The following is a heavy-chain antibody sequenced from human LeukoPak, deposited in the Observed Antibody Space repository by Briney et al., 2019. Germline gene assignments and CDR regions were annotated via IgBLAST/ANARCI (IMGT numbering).Heavy chain of an antibody. Sequence: GGSLRLSCAASGFTFSSYLMSWVRQAPGKGLEWVANIKQDGSEKYYVDSVKGRFTISRDNAKNSLYLQMNSLRAEDTAVYYCARDSGGYWGQGTPVTVSS. CDR1: GFTFSSYL. CDR3: ARDSGGY. CDR2: IKQDGSEK. J-gene: IGHJ4*02. V-gene: IGHV3-7*01.